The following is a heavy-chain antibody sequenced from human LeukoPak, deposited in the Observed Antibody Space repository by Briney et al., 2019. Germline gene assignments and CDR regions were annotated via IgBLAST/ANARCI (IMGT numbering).Heavy chain of an antibody. CDR1: GYTFTGYY. J-gene: IGHJ4*02. Sequence: GASVKVSCKAFGYTFTGYYMHWVRQAPGQGLEWMGWINPNSGGTNYEQKFQGRVTMTRDTSISTAYMELRRLRSDDTAVYYCARAPGVDIVVVPAAIIDYWGQGTLVTVSS. CDR3: ARAPGVDIVVVPAAIIDY. CDR2: INPNSGGT. V-gene: IGHV1-2*02. D-gene: IGHD2-2*02.